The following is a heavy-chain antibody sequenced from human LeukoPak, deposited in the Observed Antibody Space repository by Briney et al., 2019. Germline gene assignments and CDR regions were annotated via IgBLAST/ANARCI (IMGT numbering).Heavy chain of an antibody. J-gene: IGHJ5*02. CDR1: GFTFSSYS. CDR2: ISSSSSYI. Sequence: KPGGSLRLSCAASGFTFSSYSMNWVRQAPGKGLEWVSSISSSSSYIYYADSVKGRFTISRDNAKNSLYLQMNSLRAEDTAVYYCAGYYYDSSGYDGDSTPRVNWFDPWGQGTLDTVSS. CDR3: AGYYYDSSGYDGDSTPRVNWFDP. D-gene: IGHD3-22*01. V-gene: IGHV3-21*01.